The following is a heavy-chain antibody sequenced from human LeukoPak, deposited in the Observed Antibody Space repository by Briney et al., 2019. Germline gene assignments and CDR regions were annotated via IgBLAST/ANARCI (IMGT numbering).Heavy chain of an antibody. CDR1: GGSISGSY. D-gene: IGHD4-17*01. Sequence: SETLSLTCTVSGGSISGSYWSWIRQPPGKGLEWIAYMYNSGSTNYNPSLKSRVTISIDTSKNQFSLKLSSLTAADTAIYYCARGIESYGDYGFWGQGILVTVSS. J-gene: IGHJ4*02. V-gene: IGHV4-59*01. CDR2: MYNSGST. CDR3: ARGIESYGDYGF.